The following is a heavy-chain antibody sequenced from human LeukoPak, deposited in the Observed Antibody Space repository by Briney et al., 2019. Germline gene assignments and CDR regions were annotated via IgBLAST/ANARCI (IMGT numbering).Heavy chain of an antibody. CDR3: AKDKMFYYDSSGYYPDAFDI. J-gene: IGHJ3*02. Sequence: GGSLRLSCAASGFTFSSYGMHWVRQAPGKGLEWVAVISYDGSNKYYADSVKGRFTISRDNSKNTLYLQMSSLRAEDTAVYYCAKDKMFYYDSSGYYPDAFDIWGQGTMVTVSS. D-gene: IGHD3-22*01. CDR2: ISYDGSNK. CDR1: GFTFSSYG. V-gene: IGHV3-30*18.